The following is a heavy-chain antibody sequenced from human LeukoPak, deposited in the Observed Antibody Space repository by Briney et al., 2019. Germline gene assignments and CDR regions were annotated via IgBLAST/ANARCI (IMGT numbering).Heavy chain of an antibody. CDR2: IWYDGSNK. CDR3: AKGTYYYDSSGYYLV. D-gene: IGHD3-22*01. V-gene: IGHV3-33*06. Sequence: GRSLRLSCAASGFTFSSYGMHWVRQAPGKGLEWVAVIWYDGSNKYYADSVKGRFTISRDNSKNTLYLQMNSLRAEDTAVYYCAKGTYYYDSSGYYLVWGQGTLVTVSS. J-gene: IGHJ4*02. CDR1: GFTFSSYG.